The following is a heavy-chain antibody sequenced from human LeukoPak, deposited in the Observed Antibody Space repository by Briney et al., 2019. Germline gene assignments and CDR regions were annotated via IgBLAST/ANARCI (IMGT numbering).Heavy chain of an antibody. D-gene: IGHD4-17*01. CDR2: IIPILGIA. CDR1: GGTFSSYA. J-gene: IGHJ4*02. V-gene: IGHV1-69*04. Sequence: SVKVSCKASGGTFSSYAISWVRQAPGQGLEWMGRIIPILGIANYAQKFQGRVTITTDKSTSTAYMELSSLRAEDTAVYYCARAGTVTNWDYFDYWGQGTLVAVSS. CDR3: ARAGTVTNWDYFDY.